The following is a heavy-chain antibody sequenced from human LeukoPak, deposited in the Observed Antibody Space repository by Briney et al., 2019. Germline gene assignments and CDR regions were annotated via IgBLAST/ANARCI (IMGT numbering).Heavy chain of an antibody. V-gene: IGHV3-23*01. J-gene: IGHJ3*02. CDR1: GFTFRSFG. CDR3: ARDRGSGWLHDAFDI. CDR2: ISSSGSST. D-gene: IGHD6-19*01. Sequence: GGSLRLSCAASGFTFRSFGMSWVRQAPGKGLEWVSGISSSGSSTYYADSVKGRFTISRDNSKNTLYLQMNSLRAEDTAVFYCARDRGSGWLHDAFDIWGHGTMVTVSS.